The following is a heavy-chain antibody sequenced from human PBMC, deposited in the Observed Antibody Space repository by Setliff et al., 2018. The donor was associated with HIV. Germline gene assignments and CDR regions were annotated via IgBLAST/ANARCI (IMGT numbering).Heavy chain of an antibody. CDR3: ARLSRIAAVYFHH. CDR2: INHSGST. D-gene: IGHD6-25*01. J-gene: IGHJ1*01. CDR1: GGSFSGYY. Sequence: SETLSLTCAVYGGSFSGYYWSWIRQPPGKGLEWIGEINHSGSTNYNPSLKSRVSISVDTSKNQFSLKLSSVTAADTAVYYCARLSRIAAVYFHHWGQGTLVTVSS. V-gene: IGHV4-34*01.